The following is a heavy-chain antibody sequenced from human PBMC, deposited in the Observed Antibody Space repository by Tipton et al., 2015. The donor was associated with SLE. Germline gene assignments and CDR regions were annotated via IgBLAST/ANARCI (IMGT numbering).Heavy chain of an antibody. CDR1: GGSISSGSYY. V-gene: IGHV4-61*02. J-gene: IGHJ6*03. CDR3: ARGGRLVEGPMDV. D-gene: IGHD6-19*01. Sequence: TLSLTCTVSGGSISSGSYYWSWIRQPAGKGLEWIGRIYTSGSTNYNPSLKSRVTISVDTSKNQFSLKLSSVTAADTAGYYCARGGRLVEGPMDVWGKGTPVTVS. CDR2: IYTSGST.